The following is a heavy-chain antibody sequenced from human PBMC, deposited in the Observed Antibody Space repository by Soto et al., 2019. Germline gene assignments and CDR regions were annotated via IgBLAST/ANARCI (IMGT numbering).Heavy chain of an antibody. V-gene: IGHV3-9*01. CDR2: ITWNSRVL. CDR1: GLNFDDFA. Sequence: EVQLVESGGRLVQPGRSLRLSCVGTGLNFDDFAMHWVRQAPGKGLEWVSGITWNSRVLAYADSVKGRFTISRDNARNSRYLRMDTLRHEDTALYYSARGRYDFWSPYYFDSWGQGTLVTVSS. D-gene: IGHD3-3*01. CDR3: ARGRYDFWSPYYFDS. J-gene: IGHJ4*02.